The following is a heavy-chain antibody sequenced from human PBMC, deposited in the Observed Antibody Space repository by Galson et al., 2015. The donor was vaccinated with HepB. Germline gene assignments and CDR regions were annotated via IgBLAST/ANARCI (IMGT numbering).Heavy chain of an antibody. CDR2: ISYDGSNK. CDR1: GFTFSSYG. V-gene: IGHV3-30*18. D-gene: IGHD4-17*01. J-gene: IGHJ4*02. Sequence: SLRLSCAASGFTFSSYGMHWVRQAPGKGLEWVAVISYDGSNKYYADSVKGRFTISRDNSKNTLYLQMNSLRAEDTAVYYCANGRVSEGDYGSGPFYYWGQGTLVTVSS. CDR3: ANGRVSEGDYGSGPFYY.